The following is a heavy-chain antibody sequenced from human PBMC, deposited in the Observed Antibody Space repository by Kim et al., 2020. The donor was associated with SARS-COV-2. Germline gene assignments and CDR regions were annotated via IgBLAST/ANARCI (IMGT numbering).Heavy chain of an antibody. J-gene: IGHJ4*02. D-gene: IGHD3-10*01. V-gene: IGHV1-2*04. CDR2: INPNSGGT. Sequence: ASVKVSCKASGYTFTGYYMHWVRQAPGQGLEWMGWINPNSGGTNYAQKFQGWVTMTRDTSISTAYMELSRLRSDDTAVYYCARGLRITMVRGAQWGAPNFDYWGQGTLVTVSS. CDR1: GYTFTGYY. CDR3: ARGLRITMVRGAQWGAPNFDY.